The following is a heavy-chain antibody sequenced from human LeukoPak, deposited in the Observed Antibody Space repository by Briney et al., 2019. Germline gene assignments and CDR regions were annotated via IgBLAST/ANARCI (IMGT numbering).Heavy chain of an antibody. D-gene: IGHD2-2*03. Sequence: GGSLRLSCGASGFTFSSYGMLWVRQSPGKGLEWVAFIRYDGNIKFYADSVKGRFTISRDNSKNTLYLQMNSLRDEDTAVYYCAKDSHWILFDDWGQGTLVTVSS. V-gene: IGHV3-30*02. CDR2: IRYDGNIK. CDR1: GFTFSSYG. J-gene: IGHJ4*02. CDR3: AKDSHWILFDD.